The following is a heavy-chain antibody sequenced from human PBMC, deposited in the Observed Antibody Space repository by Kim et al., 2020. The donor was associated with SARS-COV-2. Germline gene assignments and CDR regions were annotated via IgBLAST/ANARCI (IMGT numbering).Heavy chain of an antibody. CDR3: ARVQLWFYYYYGMDV. CDR1: GYTFTSYY. D-gene: IGHD5-18*01. J-gene: IGHJ6*02. Sequence: ASVKVSCKASGYTFTSYYMHWVRQAPGQGLEWMGIINPSGGSTSYAQKFQGRVTMTRDTSTSTVYMELSSLRYEDTAVYYCARVQLWFYYYYGMDVWGQGTTVTVSS. V-gene: IGHV1-46*01. CDR2: INPSGGST.